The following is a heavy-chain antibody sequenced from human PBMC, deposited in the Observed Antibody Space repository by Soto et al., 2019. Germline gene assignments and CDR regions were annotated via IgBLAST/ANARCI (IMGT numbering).Heavy chain of an antibody. D-gene: IGHD3-16*01. V-gene: IGHV3-30*04. CDR2: ISYNGRNK. J-gene: IGHJ4*02. CDR1: GFTFSFYA. CDR3: ARQAKIGDRSQFYFDS. Sequence: QVQLVESGGDVVQPGRSLRLSCAASGFTFSFYAVHWVRQAPGKGLEWVAVISYNGRNKHYVDSVKGRFTISRDNSQDTLYRQMDSLRPDDTAVYYCARQAKIGDRSQFYFDSWGQGTLVTVSS.